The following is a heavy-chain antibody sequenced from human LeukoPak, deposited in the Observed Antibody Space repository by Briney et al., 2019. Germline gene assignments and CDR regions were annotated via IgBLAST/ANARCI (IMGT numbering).Heavy chain of an antibody. CDR1: GYTFTSYG. D-gene: IGHD6-13*01. CDR2: INPNSGGT. J-gene: IGHJ5*02. V-gene: IGHV1-2*02. CDR3: ARDHSSSWGKNWFDP. Sequence: GASVKVSCKAPGYTFTSYGISWVRQAPGQGLEWMGWINPNSGGTNYAQKFQGRVTMTRDTSISTAYMELSRLRSDDTAVYYCARDHSSSWGKNWFDPWGQGTLVTVSS.